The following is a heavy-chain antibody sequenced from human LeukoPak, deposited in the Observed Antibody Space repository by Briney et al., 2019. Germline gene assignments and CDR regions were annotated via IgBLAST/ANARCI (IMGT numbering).Heavy chain of an antibody. CDR1: GFTFSSYE. CDR3: ARVGAVGGVFRAFDI. V-gene: IGHV3-48*03. CDR2: ISSSGSTI. D-gene: IGHD3-16*01. J-gene: IGHJ3*02. Sequence: GGSLRLSCAASGFTFSSYEMNWVRQAPGKGLEWVSYISSSGSTIYYADSVKGRFTISRDNAKNSLYLQMNSLRAEDTAVYYCARVGAVGGVFRAFDIWGQGTMVTVSS.